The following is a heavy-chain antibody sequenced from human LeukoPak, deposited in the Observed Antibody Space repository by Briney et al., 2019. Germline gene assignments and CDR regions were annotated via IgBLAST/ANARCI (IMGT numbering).Heavy chain of an antibody. D-gene: IGHD5-18*01. CDR1: GYTFTSYG. J-gene: IGHJ3*02. CDR3: ARREDTAMVIGAFDI. Sequence: ASVKVSCKASGYTFTSYGISWVRQAPGQELEWMGWISAYNGNTNYAQKLQGRVTMTTDTSTSTAYMELRSLRSDDTAVYYCARREDTAMVIGAFDIWGQGTMVTVSS. V-gene: IGHV1-18*01. CDR2: ISAYNGNT.